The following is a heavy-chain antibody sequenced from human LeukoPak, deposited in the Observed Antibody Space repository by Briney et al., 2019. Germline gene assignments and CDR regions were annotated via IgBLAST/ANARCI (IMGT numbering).Heavy chain of an antibody. V-gene: IGHV3-9*01. D-gene: IGHD2-15*01. Sequence: GGSLRLSCAASGFTFDDYAMHWVRHAPGKGLEWVSGISWNSGSMGYADSVKGRFTISRDNAKNSLYLQMNSLRAEDTALYYCAKGDGGLSDYWGRGTLVSVSS. CDR1: GFTFDDYA. CDR2: ISWNSGSM. J-gene: IGHJ4*02. CDR3: AKGDGGLSDY.